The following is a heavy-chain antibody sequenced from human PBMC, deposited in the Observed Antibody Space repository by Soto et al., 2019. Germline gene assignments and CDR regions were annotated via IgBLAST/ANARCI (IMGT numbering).Heavy chain of an antibody. CDR3: ARVLMVYAIKGWFDP. J-gene: IGHJ5*02. CDR1: GGSFSGYY. D-gene: IGHD2-8*01. V-gene: IGHV4-34*01. CDR2: INHSGST. Sequence: SETLSLTCAAYGGSFSGYYWSWIRQPPGKGLEWIGEINHSGSTNYNPSLKSRVTISVDTSKNQFSLKLSSVTAADTAVYYCARVLMVYAIKGWFDPWGQGTLVTVSS.